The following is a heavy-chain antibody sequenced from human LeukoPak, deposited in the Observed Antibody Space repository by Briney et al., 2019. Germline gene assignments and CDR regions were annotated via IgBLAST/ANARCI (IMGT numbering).Heavy chain of an antibody. CDR3: AKRIAAAGTGVGVGFDY. CDR2: IRYDGNNK. Sequence: GSLRLSCVASGFTFNMYGMHWVRQAPGKGLEWVGIIRYDGNNKNNADSVKGRFTISRDNSKNTLYLQMNSLRAEDTAVYYCAKRIAAAGTGVGVGFDYWGQGTLVTVSS. V-gene: IGHV3-30*02. J-gene: IGHJ4*02. D-gene: IGHD6-13*01. CDR1: GFTFNMYG.